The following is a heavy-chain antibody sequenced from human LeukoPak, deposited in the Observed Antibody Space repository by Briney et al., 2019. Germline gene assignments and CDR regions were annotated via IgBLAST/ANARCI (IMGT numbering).Heavy chain of an antibody. V-gene: IGHV4-34*01. CDR2: INHSGST. CDR3: ARGSWPYYFDY. D-gene: IGHD6-13*01. CDR1: GGSFSGYY. J-gene: IGHJ4*02. Sequence: SETLSLTCAVYGGSFSGYYWSWIRQPPGKGLEWIGEINHSGSTNYNPSLKSRVTISVDTSKNQFSLKLSSVTAADTAVHYCARGSWPYYFDYWGQGTLVTVSS.